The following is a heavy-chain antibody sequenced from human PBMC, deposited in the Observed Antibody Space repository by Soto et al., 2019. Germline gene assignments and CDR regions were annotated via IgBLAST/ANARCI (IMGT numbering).Heavy chain of an antibody. CDR3: ASPKIAFYNWFDP. D-gene: IGHD3-3*02. J-gene: IGHJ5*02. CDR2: IYYSGST. V-gene: IGHV4-39*01. CDR1: GGSISSYY. Sequence: SETLSLTCTVSGGSISSYYWGWIRQPPGKGLEWIGSIYYSGSTYYNPSLKSRVTISVDTSKNQFSLKLTSVTAADTAVYYCASPKIAFYNWFDPWGQGTLVTVSS.